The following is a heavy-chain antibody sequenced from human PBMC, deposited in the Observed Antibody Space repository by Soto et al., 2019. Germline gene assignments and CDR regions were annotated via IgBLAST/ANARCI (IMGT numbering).Heavy chain of an antibody. D-gene: IGHD5-18*01. CDR2: IYYSGST. J-gene: IGHJ4*02. V-gene: IGHV4-59*08. CDR3: ARHRYSYGSYYFDY. CDR1: GGSISSYY. Sequence: SETLSLTCTVSGGSISSYYWSWIRQPPGKGLEWIGFIYYSGSTNYNPSLKSRVAISVDRSKNQFSLKLSSVTAADTAVYYCARHRYSYGSYYFDYWGQGSLVTVSS.